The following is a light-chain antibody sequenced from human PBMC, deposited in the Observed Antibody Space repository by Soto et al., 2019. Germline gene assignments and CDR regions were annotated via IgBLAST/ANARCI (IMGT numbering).Light chain of an antibody. V-gene: IGKV4-1*01. CDR2: WAS. CDR3: QQYSSTPLT. CDR1: RGVSYSFDNRNH. J-gene: IGKJ4*01. Sequence: DIVMTQSPDSLAVSLGERATINCKSSRGVSYSFDNRNHLAWYQQKPGQPPKLLIYWASTRESGVPDRFGGSGSGTDFTLTISSLQAEDVAVYYCQQYSSTPLTFGGGTKVEIK.